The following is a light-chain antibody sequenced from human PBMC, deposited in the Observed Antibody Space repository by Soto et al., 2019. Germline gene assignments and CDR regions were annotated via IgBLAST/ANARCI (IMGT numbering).Light chain of an antibody. CDR1: SSNIGAGYD. CDR2: GNN. J-gene: IGLJ2*01. V-gene: IGLV1-40*01. CDR3: QSYDSSLRVV. Sequence: QSVLTQPPSVSGAPGQRVTISCTGSSSNIGAGYDVHWYQQLPGTAPKLLIYGNNNRPSGVPDRFSDSKSGTSASLAITGLQAEDEADYYCQSYDSSLRVVFGGGTKLTVL.